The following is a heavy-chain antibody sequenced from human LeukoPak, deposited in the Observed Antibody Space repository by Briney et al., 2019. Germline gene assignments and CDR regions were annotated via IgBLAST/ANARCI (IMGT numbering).Heavy chain of an antibody. CDR3: ARDYYDSSGSSWFDP. V-gene: IGHV3-21*01. CDR1: GFTLSSYA. Sequence: GGSLRLSCVASGFTLSSYAVSWVRQAPGKGLEWVSSISSGSSFMYYADSVKGRFTISRDNAKNSLYLQMNSLRAKDTALYYCARDYYDSSGSSWFDPWGQGTLVTVSS. J-gene: IGHJ5*02. D-gene: IGHD3-22*01. CDR2: ISSGSSFM.